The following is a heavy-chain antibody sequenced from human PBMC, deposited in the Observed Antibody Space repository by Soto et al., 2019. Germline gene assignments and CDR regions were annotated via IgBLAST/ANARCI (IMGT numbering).Heavy chain of an antibody. Sequence: ASVKVSCKASGYTFTGYYMHWVRQAPGQGLEWMGWINPNSGGTNYAQKFQGWVTMTRDTSISTAYMEPSRLRSDDTAVYYCARPSGYDRYYGMDVWGQGTTVTVSS. J-gene: IGHJ6*02. V-gene: IGHV1-2*04. CDR2: INPNSGGT. CDR1: GYTFTGYY. D-gene: IGHD5-12*01. CDR3: ARPSGYDRYYGMDV.